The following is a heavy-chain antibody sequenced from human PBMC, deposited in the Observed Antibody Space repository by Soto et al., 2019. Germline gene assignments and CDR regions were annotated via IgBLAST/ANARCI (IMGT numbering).Heavy chain of an antibody. D-gene: IGHD1-20*01. Sequence: SETLSLTCTVSGGSISSYYWSWIRQPPWKVLELIGYIYYIGSTNYDPSLKSRGTISVEAAKDHFSLKLSFVTAADTAVSYCARGNWNDYDLDYWGQGTLVTVSS. CDR2: IYYIGST. J-gene: IGHJ4*02. CDR3: ARGNWNDYDLDY. CDR1: GGSISSYY. V-gene: IGHV4-59*01.